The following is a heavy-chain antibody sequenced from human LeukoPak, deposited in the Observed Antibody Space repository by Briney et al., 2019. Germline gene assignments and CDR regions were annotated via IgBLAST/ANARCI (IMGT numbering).Heavy chain of an antibody. CDR2: ISTSGTGV. CDR3: ARASVTSGYFYTN. V-gene: IGHV3-48*03. Sequence: GGSLRLSCAASGFTFSSDEMNWVRQAPGKGLEWVSYISTSGTGVHCADSVKGRFTISKDNAKDSLYLQMNSLRAEDTAVYYCARASVTSGYFYTNWGQGALVIVSS. CDR1: GFTFSSDE. D-gene: IGHD3-22*01. J-gene: IGHJ4*02.